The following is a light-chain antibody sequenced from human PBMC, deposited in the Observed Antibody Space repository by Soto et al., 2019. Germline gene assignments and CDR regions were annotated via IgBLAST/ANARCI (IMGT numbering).Light chain of an antibody. Sequence: EIVMTQSPATLSVSPGEGATLSCRASQSVSSNLAWYQQKPGQAPRLLIYAASTRATGIPARFSGSGSGTEFTLTISSLQSEDFAVYYCHQYNNWPPLTFGGGTKVEIK. CDR2: AAS. J-gene: IGKJ4*02. CDR1: QSVSSN. CDR3: HQYNNWPPLT. V-gene: IGKV3-15*01.